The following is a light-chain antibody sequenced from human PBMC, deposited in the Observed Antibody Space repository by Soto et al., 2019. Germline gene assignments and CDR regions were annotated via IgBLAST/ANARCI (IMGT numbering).Light chain of an antibody. CDR2: DAS. V-gene: IGKV3-11*01. CDR3: QQRSNWTPTWT. Sequence: EILLTQSPATLSLSPGERAPLSCRASQSVSSYLAWYQQKPGQAPRLLIYDASNRATGIPARFSVSGSGTDFTLTISSLEPEDFAVSYCQQRSNWTPTWTFGQGTKVDIK. CDR1: QSVSSY. J-gene: IGKJ1*01.